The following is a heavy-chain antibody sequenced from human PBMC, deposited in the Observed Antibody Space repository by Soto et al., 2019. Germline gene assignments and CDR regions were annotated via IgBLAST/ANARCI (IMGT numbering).Heavy chain of an antibody. CDR2: IYYSGST. V-gene: IGHV4-39*01. CDR3: ARLIAVASGSVDY. D-gene: IGHD6-19*01. Sequence: SETLSLTCTVSGGSISSSSYYWGWIRQPPGKWLEWIGSIYYSGSTYYNPSLKSRVTISVDTSKNQFSLKLSSVTAADTAVYYCARLIAVASGSVDYWGQGTLVTVSS. CDR1: GGSISSSSYY. J-gene: IGHJ4*02.